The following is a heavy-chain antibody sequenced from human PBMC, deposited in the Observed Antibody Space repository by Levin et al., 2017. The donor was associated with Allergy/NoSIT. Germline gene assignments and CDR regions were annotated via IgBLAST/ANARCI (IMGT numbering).Heavy chain of an antibody. CDR2: INADGSDS. CDR3: AREPRTPDL. J-gene: IGHJ2*01. Sequence: GESLKISCAASGFTFNTYHMTWVRQSPGKGLEWVANINADGSDSYYVDSVRGRFTISRDNTKNLLYLQINNLRAEDTAVYYCAREPRTPDLWGRGTLVSVSS. V-gene: IGHV3-7*01. D-gene: IGHD2-15*01. CDR1: GFTFNTYH.